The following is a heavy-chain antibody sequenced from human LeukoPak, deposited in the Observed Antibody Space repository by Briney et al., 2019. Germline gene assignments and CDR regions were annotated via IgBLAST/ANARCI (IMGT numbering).Heavy chain of an antibody. V-gene: IGHV1-69*04. J-gene: IGHJ4*02. CDR1: GYTFTSYY. CDR3: AGGPRIAAAGYYFDY. CDR2: IIPILGIA. D-gene: IGHD6-13*01. Sequence: GASVKVSCKASGYTFTSYYMHWVRQAPGQGLEWMGRIIPILGIANYAQKFQGRVTITADKSTSTAYMELSSLRSEDTAVYYCAGGPRIAAAGYYFDYWGQGTLVTVSS.